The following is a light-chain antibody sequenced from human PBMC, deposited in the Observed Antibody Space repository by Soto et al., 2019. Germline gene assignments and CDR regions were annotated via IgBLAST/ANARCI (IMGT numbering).Light chain of an antibody. V-gene: IGKV1-5*03. J-gene: IGKJ1*01. CDR1: QSISSW. CDR3: QQYGSLSWT. Sequence: DTHMTQSPSTLSASVGGRVTIPCPASQSISSWLAWYQQKPGKAPNLLIYKASSLRSGVPSRFSGSGSGTDFTLTISRLEPEDFAVYYCQQYGSLSWTFGQGTKVDIK. CDR2: KAS.